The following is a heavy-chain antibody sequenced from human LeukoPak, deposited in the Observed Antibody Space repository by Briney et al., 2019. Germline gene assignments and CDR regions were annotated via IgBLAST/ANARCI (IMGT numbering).Heavy chain of an antibody. D-gene: IGHD3-22*01. CDR2: IYYSGST. CDR1: GGSFNDYY. J-gene: IGHJ3*02. Sequence: KTSETLSLTCTVSGGSFNDYYWTWIRQPPGKGLEWIGRIYYSGSTNYSPSLKGRVTISVDTSKNQFSLKLSSVTAADTALYYCARNLGTRYYDSSGTDAFDIWGQGTMVTVSS. CDR3: ARNLGTRYYDSSGTDAFDI. V-gene: IGHV4-59*01.